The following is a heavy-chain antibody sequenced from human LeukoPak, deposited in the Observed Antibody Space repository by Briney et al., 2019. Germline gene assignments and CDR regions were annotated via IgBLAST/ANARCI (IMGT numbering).Heavy chain of an antibody. CDR1: GFSFSSYA. V-gene: IGHV3-23*01. J-gene: IGHJ4*02. Sequence: GGSLRLSCAASGFSFSSYAMFWVRQAPGKGLEWVSHISGSGGSTYSADSVKGRSTISRDNSKNTLFLQMNSLRAEDTAVYYCTGSTTLTTYAYWGQGTLVTVSS. CDR2: ISGSGGST. CDR3: TGSTTLTTYAY. D-gene: IGHD4-17*01.